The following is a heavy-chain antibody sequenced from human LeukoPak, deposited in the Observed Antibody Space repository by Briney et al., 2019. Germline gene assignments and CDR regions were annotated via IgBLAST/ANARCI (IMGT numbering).Heavy chain of an antibody. CDR1: GFTFSDHY. CDR3: ARAAEYSGYDSADY. Sequence: GGSLRLSCAASGFTFSDHYMYWVRQAPGKGLEWVGRTRNRANTYTTEYAASVKGRFTISRDDSKNSLYLQMNSLKTEDTAVYYCARAAEYSGYDSADYWGQGTLVTVSS. D-gene: IGHD5-12*01. J-gene: IGHJ4*02. V-gene: IGHV3-72*01. CDR2: TRNRANTYTT.